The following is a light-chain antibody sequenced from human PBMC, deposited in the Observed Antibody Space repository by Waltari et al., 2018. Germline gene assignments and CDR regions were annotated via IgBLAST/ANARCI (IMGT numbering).Light chain of an antibody. J-gene: IGLJ2*01. Sequence: QSVLTQPPSVSGAPGQRVTISCTGSSANLGAGFDVHWYQHFPGTAPKLLSYGNTNRPSGFPDLFSGSTSGTSASLAITGIQADDEADYYCQSYDSSLSGSVFGGGTSLTVL. CDR3: QSYDSSLSGSV. V-gene: IGLV1-40*01. CDR1: SANLGAGFD. CDR2: GNT.